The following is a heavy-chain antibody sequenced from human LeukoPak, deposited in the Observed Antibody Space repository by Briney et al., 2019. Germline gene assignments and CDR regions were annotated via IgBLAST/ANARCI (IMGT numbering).Heavy chain of an antibody. CDR1: GGTFSSYA. CDR3: ARSPISYDSTFSVDY. J-gene: IGHJ4*02. Sequence: GSSVKVSCKASGGTFSSYAISWVRQAPGQGLEWMGGIIPIFGTANYAQKFQGRVTITADESTSTAYMELGRLRSEDTAVYYCARSPISYDSTFSVDYWGQGTLVTVSS. D-gene: IGHD3-22*01. V-gene: IGHV1-69*01. CDR2: IIPIFGTA.